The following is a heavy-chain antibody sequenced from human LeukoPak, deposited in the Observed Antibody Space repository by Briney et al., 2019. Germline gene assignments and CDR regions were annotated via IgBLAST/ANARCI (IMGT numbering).Heavy chain of an antibody. D-gene: IGHD6-19*01. Sequence: GGSLRLSCAASGFTVSNNYMSWVRQAPGKGLEWVSVIYSGGSTYYADSVKGRFTISRDNSKNTLYLQMNSLRAEDTAVYYCARDQDSSGWYSAFDIWGQGTMVTVSS. J-gene: IGHJ3*02. V-gene: IGHV3-66*01. CDR1: GFTVSNNY. CDR2: IYSGGST. CDR3: ARDQDSSGWYSAFDI.